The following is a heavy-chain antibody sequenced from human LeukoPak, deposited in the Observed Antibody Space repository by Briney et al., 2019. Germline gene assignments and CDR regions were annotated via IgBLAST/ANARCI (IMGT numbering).Heavy chain of an antibody. D-gene: IGHD6-19*01. V-gene: IGHV3-30-3*01. J-gene: IGHJ4*02. Sequence: GRSLRLSCAASGFTFSSYAMHWVRQAQGKGLEWVAVISYDGSNKYYADSVKGRFTISRDNSKNTLYLQMNSLRAEDTAVYYCARDPTGGSGWYYYYFDYWGQGTLVTVSS. CDR3: ARDPTGGSGWYYYYFDY. CDR2: ISYDGSNK. CDR1: GFTFSSYA.